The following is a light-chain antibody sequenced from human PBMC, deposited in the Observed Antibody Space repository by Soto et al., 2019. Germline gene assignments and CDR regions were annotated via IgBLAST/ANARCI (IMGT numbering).Light chain of an antibody. V-gene: IGKV3-20*01. Sequence: EIVLTQSPGTLSLSPGERATLSCRASQRVSSSFLAWYQQKPGQAPRLLIYGASSRATGIPDRFSGSGSGTDFTLIISRLEPEDFAVYYCQQYGSSSSTFGQGTKVEIK. CDR2: GAS. CDR1: QRVSSSF. CDR3: QQYGSSSST. J-gene: IGKJ1*01.